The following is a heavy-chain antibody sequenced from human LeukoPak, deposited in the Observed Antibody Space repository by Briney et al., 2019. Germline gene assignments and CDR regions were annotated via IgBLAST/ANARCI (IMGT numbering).Heavy chain of an antibody. CDR2: IWYDGSNK. Sequence: GGSLRLSCAASGFTFSSYAMHWVRQAPGKGLEWVAVIWYDGSNKYYADSVKGRFTISRDNSKNTLYLQMNSLRAEDTAVYYCARDYGDGYKDYWGQGTLVTVSS. J-gene: IGHJ4*02. CDR3: ARDYGDGYKDY. V-gene: IGHV3-33*08. CDR1: GFTFSSYA. D-gene: IGHD5-24*01.